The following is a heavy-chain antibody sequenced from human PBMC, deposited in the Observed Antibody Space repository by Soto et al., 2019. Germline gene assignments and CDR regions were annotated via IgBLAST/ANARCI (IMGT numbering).Heavy chain of an antibody. Sequence: PGESLKISCKASGYNFSRYWIGWVRQMPGKGLEWMGTIYPGDSDTRYSPSFQGQITISADKSSSTAYLQWSSLTASDTAMYFCARLDDLVWRSQNWFDSWGQGTLVTVSS. J-gene: IGHJ5*01. D-gene: IGHD3-16*01. CDR2: IYPGDSDT. CDR3: ARLDDLVWRSQNWFDS. V-gene: IGHV5-51*01. CDR1: GYNFSRYW.